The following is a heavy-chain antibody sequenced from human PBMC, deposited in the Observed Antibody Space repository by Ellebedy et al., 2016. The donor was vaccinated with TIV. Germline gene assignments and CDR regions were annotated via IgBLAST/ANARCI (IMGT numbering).Heavy chain of an antibody. V-gene: IGHV4-59*08. D-gene: IGHD5-12*01. CDR1: GGSLTSYY. CDR2: IHYTGIT. CDR3: ARHDPVPTLRHGLGV. J-gene: IGHJ6*02. Sequence: MPSETLSLTCTVSGGSLTSYYWSWIRQPPGKGLEWIGYIHYTGITNYNPSLKSRIIISVDTSKNQFSLKLSSVTAADTAVYYCARHDPVPTLRHGLGVWGQGTTVSVSS.